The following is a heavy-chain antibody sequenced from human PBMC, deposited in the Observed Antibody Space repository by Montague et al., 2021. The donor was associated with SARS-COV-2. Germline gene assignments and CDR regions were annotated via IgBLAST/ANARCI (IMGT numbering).Heavy chain of an antibody. Sequence: SETLSLTCTVSGASISSRSYYWGWIRQPPGKGLEWIGFKYYSGSTYYNPTIKSRVTISVDTSKNQFSLKLSSVTAADTAVYYCANLPSSITIFGVVQGYYFDDWGQGTLVTVSS. CDR1: GASISSRSYY. CDR3: ANLPSSITIFGVVQGYYFDD. V-gene: IGHV4-39*01. D-gene: IGHD3-3*01. J-gene: IGHJ4*02. CDR2: KYYSGST.